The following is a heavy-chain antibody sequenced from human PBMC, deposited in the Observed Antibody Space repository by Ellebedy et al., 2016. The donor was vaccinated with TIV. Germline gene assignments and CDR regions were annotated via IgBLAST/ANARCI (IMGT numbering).Heavy chain of an antibody. J-gene: IGHJ5*02. Sequence: GESLKISXAASGFTFSSYAMSWVREAPGKGLEWVSGISANGAGTYYADSVKGQSTISRDNSRNTLFLQMNSLRAEDTAVYYCARGDGSYRGWLKPWGQGTLVTVSS. CDR1: GFTFSSYA. CDR3: ARGDGSYRGWLKP. V-gene: IGHV3-23*01. D-gene: IGHD3-10*01. CDR2: ISANGAGT.